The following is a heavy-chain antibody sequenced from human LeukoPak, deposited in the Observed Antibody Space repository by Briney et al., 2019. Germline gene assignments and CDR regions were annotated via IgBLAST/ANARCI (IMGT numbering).Heavy chain of an antibody. Sequence: GASVKVSCKASGYTFTGYDINWVRQAPGQGLEWMGWINPNSGGTNYAQKFQGWVTMTRDTSISTAYMELSRLRSDDTVVYYCARSGYCSGGSCYDFYYYYGMDVWGQGTTVTVSS. CDR1: GYTFTGYD. CDR3: ARSGYCSGGSCYDFYYYYGMDV. CDR2: INPNSGGT. D-gene: IGHD2-15*01. V-gene: IGHV1-2*04. J-gene: IGHJ6*02.